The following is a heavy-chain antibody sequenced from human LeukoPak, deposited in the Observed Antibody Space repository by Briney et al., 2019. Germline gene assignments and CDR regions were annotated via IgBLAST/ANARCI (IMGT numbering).Heavy chain of an antibody. Sequence: SETLSLTCAVYGGSFSGYYWSWIRQPPGKGLEWIGEINHSGSTNYNPSLKSRVTISVDTSKNQFSLKLSSVTAADTAVYYCARGPPYSNWYFDLWGRGTVVTVSS. CDR2: INHSGST. CDR3: ARGPPYSNWYFDL. CDR1: GGSFSGYY. V-gene: IGHV4-34*01. J-gene: IGHJ2*01. D-gene: IGHD2-15*01.